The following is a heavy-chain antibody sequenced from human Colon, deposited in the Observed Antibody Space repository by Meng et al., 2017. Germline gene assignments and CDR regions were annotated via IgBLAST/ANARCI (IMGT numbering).Heavy chain of an antibody. Sequence: GESLQISCAASGFIFSSYGMNWVRQAPGKGLEYVSGISNNGGSTYYAKSVKGRFTISRDNSKNTLYLQMGSLRAEDTAVYYCARNGIVAAVFNWFDSWGQGTLVTVSS. D-gene: IGHD6-13*01. CDR1: GFIFSSYG. CDR2: ISNNGGST. V-gene: IGHV3-64*01. J-gene: IGHJ5*01. CDR3: ARNGIVAAVFNWFDS.